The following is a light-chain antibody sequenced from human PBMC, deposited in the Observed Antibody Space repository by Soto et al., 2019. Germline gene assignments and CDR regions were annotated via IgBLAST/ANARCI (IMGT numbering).Light chain of an antibody. Sequence: IVMTQSPATLSVSPGARATLSCRASQSVSSNLAWYQQKPGQAPRLLIYGTSTRATGIPARFSGSGSGTEFTLTISSLQSEDFAVYYCQQYNTWPPRTFGQGTRWIS. J-gene: IGKJ1*01. CDR3: QQYNTWPPRT. CDR1: QSVSSN. V-gene: IGKV3-15*01. CDR2: GTS.